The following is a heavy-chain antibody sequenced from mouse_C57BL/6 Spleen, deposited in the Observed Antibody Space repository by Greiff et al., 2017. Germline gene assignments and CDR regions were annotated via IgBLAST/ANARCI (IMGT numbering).Heavy chain of an antibody. CDR1: GYTFTDYE. J-gene: IGHJ4*01. V-gene: IGHV1-15*01. D-gene: IGHD1-1*01. CDR2: IDPETGGT. Sequence: VKLMESGAELVRPGASVTLSCKASGYTFTDYEMHWVKQTPVHGLEWIGAIDPETGGTAYNQKFKGKAILTAAKSSSTAYMGLRSLTSEDSAVYYCTRNYYGSSHYAMDYWGQGPSVTLSS. CDR3: TRNYYGSSHYAMDY.